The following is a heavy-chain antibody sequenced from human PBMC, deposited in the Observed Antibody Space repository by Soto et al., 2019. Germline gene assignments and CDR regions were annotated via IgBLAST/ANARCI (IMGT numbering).Heavy chain of an antibody. CDR1: GFTFSSYA. Sequence: QVQLVESGGGVVQPGRSLRLSCAASGFTFSSYAMHWVRQAPGKGLEGVAVISYDGNNRYYADSVKGRFTISRDNSKNTLYLQMNSLRAEDTAVYYCARGDSSSWYLIGYWGQGTLVTVSS. CDR3: ARGDSSSWYLIGY. V-gene: IGHV3-30-3*01. CDR2: ISYDGNNR. J-gene: IGHJ4*02. D-gene: IGHD6-13*01.